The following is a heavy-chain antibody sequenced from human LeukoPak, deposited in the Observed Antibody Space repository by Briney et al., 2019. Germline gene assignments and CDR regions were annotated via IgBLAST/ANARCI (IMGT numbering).Heavy chain of an antibody. J-gene: IGHJ4*02. CDR1: GFSLNTNAVA. Sequence: SGPTLVNPTQTLTLTCTFSGFSLNTNAVAVGWVRQPPGQALEWLTFIYGNDDKRYSPSLESRLTITKDTSKNQVVLTMTDVDYVDTATYYCVHRTTVTSVDHWGQGTLVTVSS. D-gene: IGHD4-17*01. CDR2: IYGNDDK. V-gene: IGHV2-5*01. CDR3: VHRTTVTSVDH.